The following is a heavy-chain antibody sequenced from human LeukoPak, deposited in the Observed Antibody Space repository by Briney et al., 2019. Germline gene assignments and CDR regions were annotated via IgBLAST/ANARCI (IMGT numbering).Heavy chain of an antibody. CDR1: GFTFSTYS. V-gene: IGHV3-48*01. CDR3: ARVTVGATADYFDY. J-gene: IGHJ4*02. CDR2: ISSGSSTI. D-gene: IGHD1-26*01. Sequence: GGSLRLSCAASGFTFSTYSMNWVRQAPGKGPEWLSDISSGSSTIYYADSVKGRFTISRDNAKNSLYLQMNSLRAEDTAVYYCARVTVGATADYFDYWGQGTLVTVSS.